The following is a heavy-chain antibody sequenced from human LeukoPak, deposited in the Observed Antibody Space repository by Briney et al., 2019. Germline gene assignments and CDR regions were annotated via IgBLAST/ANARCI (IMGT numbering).Heavy chain of an antibody. Sequence: PSETLSLTCSVSGGSITSYYWSWIRQAAGKGLEWIGRIYTSGSTAYNPSLKCRVTMSVDTSKNQFSLKLYSVTAADTAVYYCARSGGSGTYYDGSFDYWGQGTLVTVSS. J-gene: IGHJ4*02. CDR1: GGSITSYY. CDR3: ARSGGSGTYYDGSFDY. CDR2: IYTSGST. V-gene: IGHV4-4*07. D-gene: IGHD1-26*01.